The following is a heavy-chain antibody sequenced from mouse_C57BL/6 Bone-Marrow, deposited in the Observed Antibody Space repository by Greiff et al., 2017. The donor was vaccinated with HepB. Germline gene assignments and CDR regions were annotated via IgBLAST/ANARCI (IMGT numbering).Heavy chain of an antibody. Sequence: EVKLMESGGGLVQPKGSLKLSCAASGFSFNTYAMNWVRQAPGKGLEWVARIRSKSNNYATYYADSVKDTFTISRDDSESMLYLQMNNLKTEDTAMYYCVRYSNYVPYYAMDYWGQGTSVTVSS. CDR3: VRYSNYVPYYAMDY. J-gene: IGHJ4*01. V-gene: IGHV10-1*01. CDR2: IRSKSNNYAT. CDR1: GFSFNTYA. D-gene: IGHD2-5*01.